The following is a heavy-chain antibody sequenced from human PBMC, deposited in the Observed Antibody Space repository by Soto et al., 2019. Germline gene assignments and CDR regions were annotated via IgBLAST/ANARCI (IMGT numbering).Heavy chain of an antibody. Sequence: GGSLRLSCAASGFTFDDYAMHWVRQAPGKGLEWVSGISWNSGSIGYADSVKGRFTISRDNAKNSLYLQMNSLRAEDTALYYCAKATHYYGSGSYLHCMDVSGPGTTVTV. CDR1: GFTFDDYA. CDR3: AKATHYYGSGSYLHCMDV. J-gene: IGHJ6*02. D-gene: IGHD3-10*01. V-gene: IGHV3-9*01. CDR2: ISWNSGSI.